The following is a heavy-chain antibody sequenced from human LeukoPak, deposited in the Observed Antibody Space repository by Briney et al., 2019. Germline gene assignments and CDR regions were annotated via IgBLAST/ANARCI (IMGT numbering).Heavy chain of an antibody. D-gene: IGHD2-2*01. J-gene: IGHJ5*02. CDR2: ISGSGKST. CDR1: GFTFSSYD. CDR3: AKDRHAPGRYCSTITCFPFDL. V-gene: IGHV3-23*01. Sequence: PGGSLRLSCAASGFTFSSYDMSWVRQAPGKGLEWVSVISGSGKSTYYAEPVKGRFTISRDNSKSTLYLQMNSLRVEDTAVYYCAKDRHAPGRYCSTITCFPFDLWGQGTLVTVSS.